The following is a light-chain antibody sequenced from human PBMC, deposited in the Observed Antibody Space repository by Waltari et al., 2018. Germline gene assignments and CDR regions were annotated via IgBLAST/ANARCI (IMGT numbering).Light chain of an antibody. CDR3: QQYYTFPKT. J-gene: IGKJ1*01. Sequence: DIQMTQSPSTLSASVGDRVTISCRASQGVNGWFAWYQQIPGKAPKVLIYKTSRSQSGVPSRFSGSGSGTEFTLTISCLQPDDFATYYCQQYYTFPKTFGQGTKV. V-gene: IGKV1-5*03. CDR1: QGVNGW. CDR2: KTS.